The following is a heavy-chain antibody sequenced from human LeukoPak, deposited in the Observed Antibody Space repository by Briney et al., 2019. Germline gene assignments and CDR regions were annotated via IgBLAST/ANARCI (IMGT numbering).Heavy chain of an antibody. J-gene: IGHJ4*02. V-gene: IGHV4-34*01. CDR2: INHSGST. CDR1: GGSFSGYY. D-gene: IGHD6-13*01. Sequence: PSETLSLTCAVYGGSFSGYYWSWIRQPPGKGLEWIGEINHSGSTNYNPPLKSRVTISVDTSKNQFSLKLSSVTAADTAVYYCARGGRGYSSSWVDYWGQGTLVTVSS. CDR3: ARGGRGYSSSWVDY.